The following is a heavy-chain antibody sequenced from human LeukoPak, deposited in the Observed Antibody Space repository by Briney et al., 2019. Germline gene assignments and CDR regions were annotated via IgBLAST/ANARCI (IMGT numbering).Heavy chain of an antibody. Sequence: GGSLRLSCAASGFTFSSYSMNWVRQAPGKGLEWVSSISSSSSYIYYADSVKGRFTISRDNAKNSLYLQMNSLRVEDTALYFCATAGKYRFDYWGQGTLVTVSS. CDR2: ISSSSSYI. V-gene: IGHV3-21*01. CDR1: GFTFSSYS. D-gene: IGHD2-2*01. CDR3: ATAGKYRFDY. J-gene: IGHJ4*02.